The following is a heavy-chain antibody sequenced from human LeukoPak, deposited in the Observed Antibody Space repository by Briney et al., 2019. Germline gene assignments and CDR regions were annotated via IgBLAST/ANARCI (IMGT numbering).Heavy chain of an antibody. CDR2: IYSSGST. V-gene: IGHV4-59*12. Sequence: PSETLSLTCTVSGGSITSYYWSWIRQPPGKGLEWLGYIYSSGSTNYNPSLKSRVTISVDTSKNQFSLKLSSVTAADTAVYYCARDSVSSSRINWFDPWGQGTLVTVSS. J-gene: IGHJ5*02. CDR3: ARDSVSSSRINWFDP. CDR1: GGSITSYY. D-gene: IGHD6-13*01.